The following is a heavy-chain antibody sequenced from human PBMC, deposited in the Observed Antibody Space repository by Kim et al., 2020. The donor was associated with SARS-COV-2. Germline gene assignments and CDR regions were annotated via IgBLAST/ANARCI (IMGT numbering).Heavy chain of an antibody. Sequence: GGSLRLSCAASGFTFSSYGMHWVRQAPGKGLEWVAVISYDGSNKYYADSVKGRFTISRDNSKNTLYLQMNSLRAEDTAVYYCAKDIRIAVAGFYYYGMDVWGQGTTVTVSS. CDR1: GFTFSSYG. CDR3: AKDIRIAVAGFYYYGMDV. V-gene: IGHV3-30*18. D-gene: IGHD6-19*01. J-gene: IGHJ6*02. CDR2: ISYDGSNK.